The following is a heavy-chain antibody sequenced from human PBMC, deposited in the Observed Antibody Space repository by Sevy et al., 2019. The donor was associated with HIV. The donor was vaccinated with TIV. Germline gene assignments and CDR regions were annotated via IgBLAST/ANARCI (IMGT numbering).Heavy chain of an antibody. V-gene: IGHV3-23*01. CDR1: GFTFSGYA. CDR3: AKGFCSGGTCPRDYYYYGMDV. D-gene: IGHD2-15*01. J-gene: IGHJ6*02. Sequence: GGSLRLSCAVSGFTFSGYAMNWVRQAPGKGLEWVSAISGKGRSTHYADSVEGRFTISRDNSKNTLYLQMNSLRAEDTAVYYCAKGFCSGGTCPRDYYYYGMDVWGQGTTVTVSS. CDR2: ISGKGRST.